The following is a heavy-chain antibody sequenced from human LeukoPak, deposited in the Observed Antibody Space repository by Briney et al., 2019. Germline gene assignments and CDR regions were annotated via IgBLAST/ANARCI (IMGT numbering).Heavy chain of an antibody. Sequence: GGPLRLSCASSGFTFSFYWVHWVRQAPGKGLVWVSRINNDGSSTSYAGSVKGRFTISRDNAKNTLYLQMNNLRAEDTAVYDCARDNEFCTGGTCRLDYWGQGALVTVSS. CDR2: INNDGSST. CDR3: ARDNEFCTGGTCRLDY. CDR1: GFTFSFYW. D-gene: IGHD2-15*01. J-gene: IGHJ4*02. V-gene: IGHV3-74*01.